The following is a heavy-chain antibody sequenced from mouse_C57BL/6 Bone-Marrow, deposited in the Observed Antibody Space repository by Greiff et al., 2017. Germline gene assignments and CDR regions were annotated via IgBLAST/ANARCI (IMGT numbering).Heavy chain of an antibody. CDR2: IYPGSGNT. V-gene: IGHV1-76*01. D-gene: IGHD1-1*01. CDR1: GYTFTDYY. Sequence: VQLQQSGAELVRPGASVKLSCKASGYTFTDYYINWVKQRPGQGLEWIERIYPGSGNTYYKEKFKGKATLTAEKSSSTAYMQLSSLTSEDSAGYFCARGQFITTVVRAMDYGGQGTSVTVSA. J-gene: IGHJ4*01. CDR3: ARGQFITTVVRAMDY.